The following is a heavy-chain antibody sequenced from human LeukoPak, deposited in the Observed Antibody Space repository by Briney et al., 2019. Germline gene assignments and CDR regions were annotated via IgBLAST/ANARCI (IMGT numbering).Heavy chain of an antibody. CDR2: IWYDGSKT. CDR1: GFTFTNYG. J-gene: IGHJ4*02. D-gene: IGHD3-22*01. CDR3: ARGMDYYDSSGYLYFDY. V-gene: IGHV3-33*01. Sequence: GGSLRLSCTTSGFTFTNYGINWVRQAPGKGLEWVAAIWYDGSKTSYTDSVKGRFTVSRDISKNTVYLQMNGLRAEDTAVYYCARGMDYYDSSGYLYFDYWGQGTLVTVSS.